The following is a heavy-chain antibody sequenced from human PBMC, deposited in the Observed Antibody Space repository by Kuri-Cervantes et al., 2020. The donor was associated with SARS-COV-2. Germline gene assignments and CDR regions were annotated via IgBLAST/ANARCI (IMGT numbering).Heavy chain of an antibody. D-gene: IGHD2-21*02. V-gene: IGHV5-51*01. J-gene: IGHJ6*02. CDR3: ARDREVTAYYYGMDV. CDR1: GYSFTSYW. Sequence: GGSLRLSCKGSGYSFTSYWIGWVRQMPGKGLEWMGIIYPGDSDTRYSPSFQGQVTISADKSISTAYLQWSSLKASDTAMYYCARDREVTAYYYGMDVWGQGTTVTVSS. CDR2: IYPGDSDT.